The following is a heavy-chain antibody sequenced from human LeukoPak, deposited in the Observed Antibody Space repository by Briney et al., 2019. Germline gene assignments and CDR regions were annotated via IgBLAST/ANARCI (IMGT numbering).Heavy chain of an antibody. D-gene: IGHD3-16*02. CDR2: IYYTGNT. Sequence: PSETLSLTCTVSGGSISSSDYYWGWIRQPPGKGLEWVGSIYYTGNTYYSPSLKSRVTISIDTSKNQFSLKLSSVTATDTAVYYCASRTYRRATYYFDYWGQGTLVTVSS. V-gene: IGHV4-39*01. CDR1: GGSISSSDYY. CDR3: ASRTYRRATYYFDY. J-gene: IGHJ4*02.